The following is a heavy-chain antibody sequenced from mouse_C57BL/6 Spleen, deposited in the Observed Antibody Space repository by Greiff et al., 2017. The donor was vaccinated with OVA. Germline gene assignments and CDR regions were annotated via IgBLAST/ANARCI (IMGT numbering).Heavy chain of an antibody. Sequence: QVQLQQSGAELARPGASVKLSCKASGYTFTSYGISWVKQRTGQGLEWIGEIYPRSGNTYYNEKFKGKATLTADKSSSTAYMELRSLTSEDSAVYFCARRADYYGSSYWGQGTTLTVSS. CDR3: ARRADYYGSSY. CDR2: IYPRSGNT. J-gene: IGHJ2*01. D-gene: IGHD1-1*01. CDR1: GYTFTSYG. V-gene: IGHV1-81*01.